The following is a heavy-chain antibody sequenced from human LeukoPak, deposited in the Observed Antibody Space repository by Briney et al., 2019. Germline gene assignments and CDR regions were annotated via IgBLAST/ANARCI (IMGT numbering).Heavy chain of an antibody. D-gene: IGHD4-23*01. CDR1: GFTFSSYA. CDR2: ISASGGRT. J-gene: IGHJ1*01. Sequence: PGGSLRLSCAASGFTFSSYAMSWVRQAPGKGLEWVSTISASGGRTYYADSVKGRFTISRDNSKNTLCLQMNSLRAEDTAVYYCAKDPEYGANFPEYFQHWGQGTLVTVSS. V-gene: IGHV3-23*01. CDR3: AKDPEYGANFPEYFQH.